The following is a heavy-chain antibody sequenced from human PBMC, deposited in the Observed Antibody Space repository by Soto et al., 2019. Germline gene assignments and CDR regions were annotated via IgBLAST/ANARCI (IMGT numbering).Heavy chain of an antibody. D-gene: IGHD3-3*01. CDR2: IWYDGSNK. J-gene: IGHJ6*02. Sequence: GGSLRLSCAASGFTFSSYGMHWVRQAPGKGLEWVAVIWYDGSNKYYADSVKGRLTISRDNSKNTLYLQMNSLRAEDTAVYYCARDSITIFGVDPYGMDVWGQGTTVTVSS. CDR1: GFTFSSYG. V-gene: IGHV3-33*01. CDR3: ARDSITIFGVDPYGMDV.